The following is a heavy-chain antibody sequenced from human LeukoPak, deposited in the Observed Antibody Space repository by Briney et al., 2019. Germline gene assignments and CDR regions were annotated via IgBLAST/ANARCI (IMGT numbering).Heavy chain of an antibody. J-gene: IGHJ6*03. Sequence: GASVKVSCKASGYTFTGYYMHWVRQAPGQGLEWMAWINSNSGGTNYAQKFQGRVTMTRDTSISTAYMELSRLRSDDTAVYYCARMVERYYYYMDVWGKGTTVTISS. CDR2: INSNSGGT. CDR1: GYTFTGYY. D-gene: IGHD2-15*01. CDR3: ARMVERYYYYMDV. V-gene: IGHV1-2*02.